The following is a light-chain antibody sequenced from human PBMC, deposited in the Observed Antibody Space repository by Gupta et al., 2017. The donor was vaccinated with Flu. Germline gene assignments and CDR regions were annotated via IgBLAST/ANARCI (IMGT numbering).Light chain of an antibody. J-gene: IGKJ1*01. CDR1: QSIGTN. V-gene: IGKV6-21*01. Sequence: PDFQSGTPKEKVTITCRASQSIGTNLHWYQQKPNQSPKLLIKYASQSGSGVPSRFNGSGSGTDFTLTIRSLEADDAATYFCQQSSSLPWTFGQGTKVEIK. CDR3: QQSSSLPWT. CDR2: YAS.